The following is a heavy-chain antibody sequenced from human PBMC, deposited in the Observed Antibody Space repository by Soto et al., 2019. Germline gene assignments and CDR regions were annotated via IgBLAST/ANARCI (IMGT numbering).Heavy chain of an antibody. CDR2: INPSGGT. J-gene: IGHJ5*02. CDR1: GDTFTSYY. Sequence: GASVKVSCKASGDTFTSYYMHWVRQAPGQGLEWMGIINPSGGTSYAQKFQGRVTMTRDTSTSTVYVELSSLRSEDTAVYYCARGPFYYGSGTDWFDPWGQGTLVTVSS. D-gene: IGHD3-10*01. CDR3: ARGPFYYGSGTDWFDP. V-gene: IGHV1-46*01.